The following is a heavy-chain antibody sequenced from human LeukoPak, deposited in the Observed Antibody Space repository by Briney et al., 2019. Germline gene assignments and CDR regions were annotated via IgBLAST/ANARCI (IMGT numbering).Heavy chain of an antibody. CDR1: GGSISSYY. J-gene: IGHJ4*02. D-gene: IGHD3-22*01. V-gene: IGHV4-59*01. CDR3: AREANYYDSSGYPQSTYYFDY. Sequence: PSETLSLTCTVSGGSISSYYWSWIRQPPGKGLEWIGYIYYSGSTNYNPSLKSRVTISVDTSKNQFSLKLSSVTAADTAVYYCAREANYYDSSGYPQSTYYFDYWGQGTLVTVSS. CDR2: IYYSGST.